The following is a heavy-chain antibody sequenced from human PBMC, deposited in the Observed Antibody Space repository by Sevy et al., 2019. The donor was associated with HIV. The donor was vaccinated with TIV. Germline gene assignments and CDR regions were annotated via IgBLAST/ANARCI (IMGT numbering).Heavy chain of an antibody. Sequence: GGSLRLSCAASGFTFRTYSMNWVRQAPGKGLEWLSYISRSSRTIYYADSLEGRFTISRDNAKNPLYLQINSLRADDTAVYYCARAYSGGWPQGAWTDYWGQGTPVTVSS. D-gene: IGHD6-19*01. CDR2: ISRSSRTI. CDR3: ARAYSGGWPQGAWTDY. V-gene: IGHV3-48*01. CDR1: GFTFRTYS. J-gene: IGHJ4*02.